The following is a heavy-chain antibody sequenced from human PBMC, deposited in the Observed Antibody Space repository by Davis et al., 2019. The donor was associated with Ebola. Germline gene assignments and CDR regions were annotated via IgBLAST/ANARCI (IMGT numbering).Heavy chain of an antibody. J-gene: IGHJ6*02. V-gene: IGHV3-7*01. CDR3: AKGDILTGYYPSVYGMDV. CDR2: IKQDGSEK. Sequence: GESLKISCAASGFTFSSYWMSWVRQAPGKGLEWVANIKQDGSEKYYVDSVKGRFTISRDNAKNSLYLQMNSLRAEDTAVYYCAKGDILTGYYPSVYGMDVWGQGTTVTVSS. D-gene: IGHD3-9*01. CDR1: GFTFSSYW.